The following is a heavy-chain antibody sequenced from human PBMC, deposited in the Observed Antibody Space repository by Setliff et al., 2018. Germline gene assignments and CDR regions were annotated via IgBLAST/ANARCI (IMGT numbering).Heavy chain of an antibody. CDR1: GDSISNSDYY. J-gene: IGHJ3*02. CDR3: ARGGGRIRQLGATGVHTFDI. Sequence: SETLSLTCIVAGDSISNSDYYWGWIRQPPGKGLEWIGRVYTRGSTNYNPSLQSRVTISVDTAKKQFSLKLNSVTAADTAIYYCARGGGRIRQLGATGVHTFDIWGQGTMVTVSS. CDR2: VYTRGST. V-gene: IGHV4-39*01. D-gene: IGHD1-1*01.